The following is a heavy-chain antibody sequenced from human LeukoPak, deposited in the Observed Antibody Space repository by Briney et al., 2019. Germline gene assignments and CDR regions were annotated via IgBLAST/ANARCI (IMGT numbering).Heavy chain of an antibody. J-gene: IGHJ4*02. D-gene: IGHD3-22*01. CDR1: GYSFTSYW. V-gene: IGHV5-51*01. CDR3: ARLSDSSGYSANNFDY. CDR2: IYPGDSDT. Sequence: GESLKISCKGSGYSFTSYWIGWVRQMPGKGLEWMGIIYPGDSDTRYSPSFQGQVTISADKSISTAYLQWSSLKASDTAMYYCARLSDSSGYSANNFDYWGQGTLVTVSS.